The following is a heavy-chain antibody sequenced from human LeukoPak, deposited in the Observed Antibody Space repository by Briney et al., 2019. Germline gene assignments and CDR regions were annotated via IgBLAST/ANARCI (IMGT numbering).Heavy chain of an antibody. Sequence: GGSLRLSCAASGFTFSSYWMSWVRQAPGKGLEWVANLKQDGSEKYYVDSVKGRFTISRDNAKNTLYLQMNSLRAEDTAVYYCARDPYYGSGRGWGQGTLVTVSS. J-gene: IGHJ4*02. CDR3: ARDPYYGSGRG. D-gene: IGHD3-10*01. CDR1: GFTFSSYW. V-gene: IGHV3-7*01. CDR2: LKQDGSEK.